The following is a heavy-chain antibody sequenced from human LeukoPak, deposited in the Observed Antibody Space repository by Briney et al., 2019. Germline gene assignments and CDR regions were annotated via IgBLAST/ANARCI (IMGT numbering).Heavy chain of an antibody. CDR1: GYIFTVYY. J-gene: IGHJ4*02. Sequence: ASVKVSCKASGYIFTVYYMHWVRQAPGQGLEWMGRINPNSGGTNYAQKFQGRVTMTRDTSTSTAYMELSRLRSDDTAVYYCARVGYYDSSGYLDYWGQGTLVSVSS. D-gene: IGHD3-22*01. CDR3: ARVGYYDSSGYLDY. CDR2: INPNSGGT. V-gene: IGHV1-2*06.